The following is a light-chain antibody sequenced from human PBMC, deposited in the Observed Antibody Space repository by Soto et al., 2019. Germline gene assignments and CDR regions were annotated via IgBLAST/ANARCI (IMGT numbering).Light chain of an antibody. V-gene: IGLV2-8*01. CDR3: SSYAGSNNWV. CDR1: SSDVGGYNY. CDR2: EVS. Sequence: QSALTQPPSASGSPGQSVTISCTGTSSDVGGYNYVSWYQQHPVKAPKLMIYEVSKRPSGVPDRFSGSKSGNTASLTVSGLQDEDEADDYCSSYAGSNNWVFGGGTKLTVL. J-gene: IGLJ3*02.